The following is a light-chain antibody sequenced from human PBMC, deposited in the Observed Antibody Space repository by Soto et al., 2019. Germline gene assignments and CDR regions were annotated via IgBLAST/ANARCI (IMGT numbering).Light chain of an antibody. CDR1: QSVSSNY. Sequence: EIVLTQSPGTLSLSPGERATLSCRASQSVSSNYLAWYQQKPGQAPRLLIYGASVRVTGIPDRFSGSGSRTDFPLTISRLEPEDFALYYCQQYGSSPPYTFGQGTKLEIK. J-gene: IGKJ2*01. V-gene: IGKV3-20*01. CDR3: QQYGSSPPYT. CDR2: GAS.